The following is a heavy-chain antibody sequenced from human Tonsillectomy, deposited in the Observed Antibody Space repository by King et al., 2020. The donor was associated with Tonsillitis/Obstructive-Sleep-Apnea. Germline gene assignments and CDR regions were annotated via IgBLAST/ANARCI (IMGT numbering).Heavy chain of an antibody. CDR3: YYYGMDV. D-gene: IGHD5-24*01. V-gene: IGHV4-59*01. CDR2: IYHSGST. CDR1: GGSISSYY. Sequence: QVQLQESGPGLVKPSETLSLTCTVSGGSISSYYWSWIRQPPGKGLEWIGYIYHSGSTNYNPSLKSRVTISVDTSKNQFSLKVTAVHHCARYGGNYYYYGMDVWGQGTTVTVSS. J-gene: IGHJ6*02.